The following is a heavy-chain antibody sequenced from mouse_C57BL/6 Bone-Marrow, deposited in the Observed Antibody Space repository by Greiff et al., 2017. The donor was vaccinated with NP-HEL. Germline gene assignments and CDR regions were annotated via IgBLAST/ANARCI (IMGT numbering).Heavy chain of an antibody. CDR1: GYTFTSYW. Sequence: QVQLKQPGTELVKPGASVKLSCKASGYTFTSYWMHWVKQRPGQGLEWIGNINPSNGGTNYNEKFKSKATLTVDKSSSTAYMQLSSLTSEDSAVYYCARPHPYYYGSSSFDYWGQGTTLTVSS. D-gene: IGHD1-1*01. V-gene: IGHV1-53*01. CDR3: ARPHPYYYGSSSFDY. CDR2: INPSNGGT. J-gene: IGHJ2*01.